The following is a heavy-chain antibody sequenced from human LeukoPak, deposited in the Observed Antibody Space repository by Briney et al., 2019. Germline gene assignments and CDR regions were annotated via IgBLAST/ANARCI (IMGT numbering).Heavy chain of an antibody. CDR1: GGSLSGFY. CDR2: INRSGRA. D-gene: IGHD1-14*01. Sequence: SETLSLTCGVSGGSLSGFYWNWIRQTPGKGLEWIGEINRSGRANYNPFLKSRVTISLDASKSHFSLKVTSVTAADTGVYYCARGSQSTTWRYYFASWGQGTLVTVSS. V-gene: IGHV4-34*01. J-gene: IGHJ4*02. CDR3: ARGSQSTTWRYYFAS.